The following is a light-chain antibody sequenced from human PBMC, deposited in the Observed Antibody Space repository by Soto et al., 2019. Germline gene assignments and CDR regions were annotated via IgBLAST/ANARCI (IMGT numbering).Light chain of an antibody. CDR1: TGAVTSGHY. V-gene: IGLV7-46*01. Sequence: QAVVTQKPSLTVSPGGTVTLTCGSSTGAVTSGHYPYWFQQKPGQAPRTLIYDTSNKHSWTPARFSGSLLGGKAALTLSGAQPEDEAEYYCLLSYSGARLVFGGGTKLTVL. J-gene: IGLJ2*01. CDR2: DTS. CDR3: LLSYSGARLV.